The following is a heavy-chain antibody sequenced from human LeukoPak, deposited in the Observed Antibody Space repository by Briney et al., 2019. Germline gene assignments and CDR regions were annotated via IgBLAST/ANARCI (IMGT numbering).Heavy chain of an antibody. CDR1: GGSITNSY. Sequence: PSETLSLTCTVSGGSITNSYWNWIRQSPGRGLDWIGYINYSGSTNYNPSLKSRVTISVDTSKNQFSLKLSSVTAADTAVYFCARDPLSTNDLDIWGQGTMVTVSS. J-gene: IGHJ3*02. V-gene: IGHV4-59*01. CDR3: ARDPLSTNDLDI. CDR2: INYSGST. D-gene: IGHD1-1*01.